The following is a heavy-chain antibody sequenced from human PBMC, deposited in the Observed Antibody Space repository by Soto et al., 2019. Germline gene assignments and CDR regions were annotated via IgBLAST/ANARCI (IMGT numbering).Heavy chain of an antibody. CDR2: ISSSSSYI. D-gene: IGHD6-19*01. CDR1: GFTFSSYS. CDR3: ARDRQSSGWSQPFDY. Sequence: EVQLVESGGGLVKPGGSLRLSCAASGFTFSSYSMNWVRQAPGKGLEWVSSISSSSSYIYYSDSVKGRFTISRDNAKNSQYLQMNSLRAEDTAVYYCARDRQSSGWSQPFDYWGQGTLVTVSS. J-gene: IGHJ4*02. V-gene: IGHV3-21*01.